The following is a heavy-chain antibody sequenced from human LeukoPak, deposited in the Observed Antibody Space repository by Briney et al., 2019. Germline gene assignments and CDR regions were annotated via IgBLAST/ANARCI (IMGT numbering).Heavy chain of an antibody. V-gene: IGHV4-4*07. J-gene: IGHJ6*03. CDR3: ARTPIFGVVIDYYYYMDV. Sequence: SETLSLTCTVSGGSISSYYWSWIRQPAGKGLEWIGRIYINGSTNYNPSLKSRVTMSVDTSKDQFSLKLSSVTAADTAVYYCARTPIFGVVIDYYYYMDVWGKGTTVTVSS. CDR2: IYINGST. D-gene: IGHD3-3*01. CDR1: GGSISSYY.